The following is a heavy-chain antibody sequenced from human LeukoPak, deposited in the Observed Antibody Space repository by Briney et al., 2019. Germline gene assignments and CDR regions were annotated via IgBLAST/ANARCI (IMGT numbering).Heavy chain of an antibody. J-gene: IGHJ4*02. CDR3: ARGAKFMVRGVIIPDY. D-gene: IGHD3-10*01. CDR1: GFTFSDYY. V-gene: IGHV3-11*01. Sequence: PGGSLRPSCAASGFTFSDYYMSWIRQAPGKGLEWVSYISSSGSTIYYADSVKGRFTISRDNAKNSLYLQMNSLRAEDTAVYYCARGAKFMVRGVIIPDYWGQGTLVTVSS. CDR2: ISSSGSTI.